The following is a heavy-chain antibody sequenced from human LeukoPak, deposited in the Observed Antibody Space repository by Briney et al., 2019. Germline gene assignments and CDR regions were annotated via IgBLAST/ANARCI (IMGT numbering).Heavy chain of an antibody. D-gene: IGHD6-13*01. Sequence: SVKVSRKASGFTFTSSAMQWVRQARGQRLEWIGWIVVGSGNTNYAQKFQERVTITRDMSTSTAYMELSSLRSEDTAVYYCASTPGIAAAGSATLDEYWGQGTLVTVSS. J-gene: IGHJ4*02. CDR1: GFTFTSSA. CDR3: ASTPGIAAAGSATLDEY. CDR2: IVVGSGNT. V-gene: IGHV1-58*02.